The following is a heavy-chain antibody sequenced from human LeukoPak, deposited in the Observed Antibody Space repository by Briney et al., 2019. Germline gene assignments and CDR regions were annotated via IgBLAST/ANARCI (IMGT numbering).Heavy chain of an antibody. CDR3: ARDPTVVTPEAVDI. V-gene: IGHV4-39*07. J-gene: IGHJ3*02. CDR1: GGSISSSSYY. D-gene: IGHD4-23*01. CDR2: IYYSGST. Sequence: SETLSLTCTVSGGSISSSSYYWGWIRQPPGKGLEWIGSIYYSGSTYYNPSLKSRVTISVDTSKNQFSLKLRSVTAADTAVYYCARDPTVVTPEAVDIWGQGTKVTVSS.